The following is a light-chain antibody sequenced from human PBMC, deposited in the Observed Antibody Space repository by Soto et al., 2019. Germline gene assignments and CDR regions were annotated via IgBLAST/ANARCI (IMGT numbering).Light chain of an antibody. CDR2: GAS. Sequence: DIVMTQSPDTLSGSPGERVTLSCRASQSVRDNLAWYQQKPGQAPRLLIFGASTRATGIPASFSGSGSGTEFTLTISSLQSEDFAFYFCQQYNNWPPTFGQGTPLEI. J-gene: IGKJ5*01. CDR3: QQYNNWPPT. V-gene: IGKV3-15*01. CDR1: QSVRDN.